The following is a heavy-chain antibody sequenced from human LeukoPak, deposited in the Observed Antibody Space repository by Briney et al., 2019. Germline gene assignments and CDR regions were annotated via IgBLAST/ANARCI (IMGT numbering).Heavy chain of an antibody. Sequence: SETLSLTCAVYGGSFSGYYWSWIRQPPGKGLEWIGEINHSGSTNYNPSLKSRVTISVDTSKNQFSLKLTSVTAADTAVYYCARLSRRWLQPNYYYYMDVWGKGTTVTISS. J-gene: IGHJ6*03. CDR3: ARLSRRWLQPNYYYYMDV. CDR2: INHSGST. V-gene: IGHV4-34*01. D-gene: IGHD5-24*01. CDR1: GGSFSGYY.